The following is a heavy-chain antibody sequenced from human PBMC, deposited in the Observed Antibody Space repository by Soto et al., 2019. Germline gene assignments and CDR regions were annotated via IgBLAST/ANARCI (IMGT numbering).Heavy chain of an antibody. D-gene: IGHD1-26*01. J-gene: IGHJ5*02. Sequence: ETLSLTCTVSGGSVSSGSYYWGWIRQPPGKGLEWIGYIYYSGSTNYNPSLKSRVTISVDTSKNQFSLKLSSVTAADTAVYYCAREDSGSYNGWFDPWGQGTLVTVSS. CDR2: IYYSGST. CDR3: AREDSGSYNGWFDP. CDR1: GGSVSSGSYY. V-gene: IGHV4-61*01.